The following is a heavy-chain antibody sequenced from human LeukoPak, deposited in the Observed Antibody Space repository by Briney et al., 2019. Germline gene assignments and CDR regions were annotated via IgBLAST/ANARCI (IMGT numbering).Heavy chain of an antibody. V-gene: IGHV3-23*01. Sequence: GGSLRLSCAASGFAFSNYAMSWVRQAPAKGLEWVSSLSGGGDSRYYADSAMGRFTISRDNSKNTLYLQMNSLRAEDTAVYYCAKAVRSMVTGGGYFDSWGQGTLVTVSS. CDR2: LSGGGDSR. CDR3: AKAVRSMVTGGGYFDS. J-gene: IGHJ4*02. CDR1: GFAFSNYA. D-gene: IGHD3-10*01.